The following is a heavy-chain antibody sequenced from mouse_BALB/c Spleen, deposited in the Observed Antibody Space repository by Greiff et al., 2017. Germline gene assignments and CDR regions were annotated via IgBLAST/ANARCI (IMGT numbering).Heavy chain of an antibody. D-gene: IGHD3-1*01. V-gene: IGHV3-2*02. Sequence: ESGPGLVKPSQSLSLTCTVTGYSITSDYAWNWIRQFPGNKLEWMGYISYSGSTSYNPSLKSRISITRDTSKNQFFLQLNSVTTEDTATYYCARSFRAWFAYWGQGTLVTVSA. CDR1: GYSITSDYA. CDR2: ISYSGST. J-gene: IGHJ3*01. CDR3: ARSFRAWFAY.